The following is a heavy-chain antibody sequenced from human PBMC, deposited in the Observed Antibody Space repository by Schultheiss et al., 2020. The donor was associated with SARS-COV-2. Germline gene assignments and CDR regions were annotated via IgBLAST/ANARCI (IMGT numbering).Heavy chain of an antibody. CDR3: ASTLIDY. CDR2: IYHSGST. J-gene: IGHJ4*02. Sequence: SQTLSLTCAVYGGSFSGYYWSWIRQPPGKGLEWIGEIYHSGSTNYNPSLKSRVTISVDTSKNQFSLKLSSVTAADTAVYYCASTLIDYWGQGTLVTVSS. V-gene: IGHV4-34*01. CDR1: GGSFSGYY.